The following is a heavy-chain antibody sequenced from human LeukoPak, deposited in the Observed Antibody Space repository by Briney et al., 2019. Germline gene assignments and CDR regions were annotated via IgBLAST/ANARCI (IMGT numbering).Heavy chain of an antibody. J-gene: IGHJ6*02. CDR3: AREDSMDV. Sequence: GRSLRLSCAASGFTFSSYAMPWVRQAPGKGLEWVAVISYDGSNKYYADSVKGRFTISRDNSKNTLYLQMNSLRAEDTAVYYCAREDSMDVWGQGTTVTVSS. V-gene: IGHV3-30-3*01. D-gene: IGHD2-15*01. CDR2: ISYDGSNK. CDR1: GFTFSSYA.